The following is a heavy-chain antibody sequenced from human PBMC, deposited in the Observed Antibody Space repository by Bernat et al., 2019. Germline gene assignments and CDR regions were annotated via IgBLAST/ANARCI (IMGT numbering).Heavy chain of an antibody. V-gene: IGHV4-39*01. J-gene: IGHJ4*02. Sequence: QLQLQESGPGLVRPSETLSLTCSVSGNSISSGSHYWGWFRQPPGKGLEYIGTIYYTGSTYYNPSPRSRVTISMDTSKNHFSLKLSSVTAADTAVYYCARQIVGAHDFWGQGTLVTVSS. CDR1: GNSISSGSHY. CDR3: ARQIVGAHDF. D-gene: IGHD1-26*01. CDR2: IYYTGST.